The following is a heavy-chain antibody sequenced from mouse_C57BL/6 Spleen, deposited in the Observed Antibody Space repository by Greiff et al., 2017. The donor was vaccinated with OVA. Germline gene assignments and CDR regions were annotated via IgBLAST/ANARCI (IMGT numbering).Heavy chain of an antibody. V-gene: IGHV2-5*01. CDR2: IWRGGST. D-gene: IGHD4-1*01. J-gene: IGHJ4*01. CDR1: GFSLTSYG. CDR3: AKNRETGTNYAMDY. Sequence: QVQLKESGPGLVQPSQSLSITCTVSGFSLTSYGVHWVRQSPGKGLEWLGVIWRGGSTDYNAAFMSRLSITKDNSKSQVFFKMNSLQADDTAIYDCAKNRETGTNYAMDYWGQGTSVTVSS.